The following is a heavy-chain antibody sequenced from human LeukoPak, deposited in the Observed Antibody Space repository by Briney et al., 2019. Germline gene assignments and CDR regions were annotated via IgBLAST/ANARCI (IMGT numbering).Heavy chain of an antibody. CDR2: ITSSSTSI. V-gene: IGHV3-21*01. CDR1: GFTFSNAW. J-gene: IGHJ4*02. Sequence: GGSLRLSCAASGFTFSNAWMSWLRQAPGKGLEWVSSITSSSTSIYYADSAKGRFTISRDNAKNSLYLQMNSLRAEDTAVYYCARDRDSSASQMNYWGQGTLVTVSS. CDR3: ARDRDSSASQMNY. D-gene: IGHD3-22*01.